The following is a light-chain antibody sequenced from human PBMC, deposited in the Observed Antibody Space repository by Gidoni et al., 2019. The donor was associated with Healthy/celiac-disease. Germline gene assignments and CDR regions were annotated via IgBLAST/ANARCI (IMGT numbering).Light chain of an antibody. J-gene: IGKJ1*01. CDR1: QSLVHSDGNTY. Sequence: DVVLTQPPLSLPVTLGQPASISCRSSQSLVHSDGNTYLNWFQQRPGQSPRRLIYKFSNRDSGVPDRFSGSGSGTDFTLKISRVEAEYVGVYYCMQGTHWWTFGQGTKVEIK. CDR3: MQGTHWWT. V-gene: IGKV2-30*02. CDR2: KFS.